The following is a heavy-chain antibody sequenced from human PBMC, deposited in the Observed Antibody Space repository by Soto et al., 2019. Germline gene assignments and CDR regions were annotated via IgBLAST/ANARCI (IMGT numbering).Heavy chain of an antibody. D-gene: IGHD3-9*01. Sequence: SETLSLTCTVSGGSISSYYWSWIRQPPGKGLEWIGYIYYSGSTNYNPSLKSRVTISVDTSKNQFSLKLSSVTAADTAVYYCARANYDILTGYYYHFDYWGQGTLVTVS. CDR3: ARANYDILTGYYYHFDY. CDR2: IYYSGST. J-gene: IGHJ4*02. V-gene: IGHV4-59*01. CDR1: GGSISSYY.